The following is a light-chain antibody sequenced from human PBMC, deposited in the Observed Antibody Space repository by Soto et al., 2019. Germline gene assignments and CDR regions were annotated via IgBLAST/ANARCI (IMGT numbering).Light chain of an antibody. V-gene: IGLV2-8*01. CDR3: SSYAGGDTPVL. Sequence: QSALTQPPSASGSPGQSVSISCTGSSSDLGNHNFVSWYQQYPGKAPKLMIFEVSKRPSGVPDRFSASKSGNTASLTVSGLQAEDEADYYCSSYAGGDTPVLFGGGTQLTVL. J-gene: IGLJ3*02. CDR2: EVS. CDR1: SSDLGNHNF.